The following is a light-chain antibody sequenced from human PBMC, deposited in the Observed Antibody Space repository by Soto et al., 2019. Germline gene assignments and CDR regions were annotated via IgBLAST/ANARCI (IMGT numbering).Light chain of an antibody. CDR1: GPYIEVNA. V-gene: IGLV1-44*01. Sequence: QSALTQPPSASGTPGQRVPISCSASGPYIEVNAINWYQQVPGTAPRLLIYDNNKRPSGVPDRFSASKSGTSATLAITGLQTGDEADYYCGTWESNQGVFGGGTKLTVL. CDR3: GTWESNQGV. CDR2: DNN. J-gene: IGLJ3*02.